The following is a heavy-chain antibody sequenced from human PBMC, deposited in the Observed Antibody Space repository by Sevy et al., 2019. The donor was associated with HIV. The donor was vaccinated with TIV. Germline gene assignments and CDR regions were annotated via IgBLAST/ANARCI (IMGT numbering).Heavy chain of an antibody. CDR3: ARDEAVYSSSSYFDY. D-gene: IGHD6-6*01. Sequence: GGSLRLSCAASGFTFSIYSMNWVRQAPGKGLEWVSSISSSSSYIYYADSVKGRFTISRDNAKNSLYLQMNSLRAEDTAVYYCARDEAVYSSSSYFDYWGQGTLVTVSS. CDR2: ISSSSSYI. CDR1: GFTFSIYS. J-gene: IGHJ4*02. V-gene: IGHV3-21*01.